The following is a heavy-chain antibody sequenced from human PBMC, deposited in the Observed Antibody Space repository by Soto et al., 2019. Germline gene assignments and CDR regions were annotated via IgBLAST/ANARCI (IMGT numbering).Heavy chain of an antibody. J-gene: IGHJ4*02. CDR1: GFTFSSYS. V-gene: IGHV3-21*01. D-gene: IGHD3-22*01. CDR2: ISSSSSYI. CDR3: ARDNRPYYYDSSGYYFDY. Sequence: GGSLRLSCAASGFTFSSYSMNWVRQAPGKGLEWVSSISSSSSYIYYADSVKGRFTISRDNAKNSLYLQMNSLRAEDTAVYYCARDNRPYYYDSSGYYFDYWGQGTLVTVSS.